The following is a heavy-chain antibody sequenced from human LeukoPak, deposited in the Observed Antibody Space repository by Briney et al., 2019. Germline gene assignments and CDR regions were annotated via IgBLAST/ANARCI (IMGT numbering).Heavy chain of an antibody. D-gene: IGHD3-10*01. CDR1: GFTFSSYA. J-gene: IGHJ4*02. CDR3: AKAKVLWFGEYVDY. Sequence: GGSLRLSCAASGFTFSSYAMSWVRQAPGKGLEWVSAISGSGGSTYYADSVKGRFTISRDNSKNTLYLQMNSLRAEDTAVYYWAKAKVLWFGEYVDYWGQGTLVTVSS. V-gene: IGHV3-23*01. CDR2: ISGSGGST.